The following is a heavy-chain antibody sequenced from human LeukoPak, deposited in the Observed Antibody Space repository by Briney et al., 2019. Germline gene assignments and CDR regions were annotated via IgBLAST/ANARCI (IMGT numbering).Heavy chain of an antibody. Sequence: SEAVSLTCTVSGVSISSGRYYWRWIRQPAGRGLEWIGRIYTSGSTNYNPSLKSRVTISVDTSKNQYSLKLSSVTAADTAAYYCARGTPRVVVAATYGMDVWGQGTTVTVSS. V-gene: IGHV4-61*02. CDR1: GVSISSGRYY. D-gene: IGHD2-15*01. CDR3: ARGTPRVVVAATYGMDV. J-gene: IGHJ6*02. CDR2: IYTSGST.